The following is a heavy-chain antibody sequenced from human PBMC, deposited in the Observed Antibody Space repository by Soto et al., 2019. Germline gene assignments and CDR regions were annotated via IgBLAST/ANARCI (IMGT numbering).Heavy chain of an antibody. Sequence: GGSLRLSCAASGFTFSSYGMHWVRQAPGKGLEWVAVISYDGSNKYYADSVKGRFTIPRDNSRNTLYLQMNSLRAEDTAVYYCAKDGTVTTLDYWGQGTLVTVSS. CDR1: GFTFSSYG. J-gene: IGHJ4*02. CDR3: AKDGTVTTLDY. V-gene: IGHV3-30*18. CDR2: ISYDGSNK. D-gene: IGHD4-17*01.